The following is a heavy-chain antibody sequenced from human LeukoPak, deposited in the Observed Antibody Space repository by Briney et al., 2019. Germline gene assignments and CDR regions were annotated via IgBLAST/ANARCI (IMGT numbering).Heavy chain of an antibody. D-gene: IGHD2/OR15-2a*01. CDR1: GGSISSGDYY. Sequence: PSQTLSLTCTVSGGSISSGDYYWSWIRQPPGKGLEWIGYIYYSGSTYYNPSLKSRVTISVDTSKNQFSLKLSSVTAADTAVYYCARGRKTLLLLLTRHPNAFDIWGQGTMVTVSS. CDR2: IYYSGST. CDR3: ARGRKTLLLLLTRHPNAFDI. V-gene: IGHV4-30-4*01. J-gene: IGHJ3*02.